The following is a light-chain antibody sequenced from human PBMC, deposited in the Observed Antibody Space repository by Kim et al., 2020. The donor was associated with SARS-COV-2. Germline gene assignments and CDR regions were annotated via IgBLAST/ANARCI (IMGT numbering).Light chain of an antibody. CDR1: QSVSSN. J-gene: IGKJ2*01. CDR3: HQYNNWPPGT. Sequence: EIVMTQSPATLSVSPWERATLSCRASQSVSSNLAWYQHKPGQAPRLLIYGTSTRATGIPARFSGSGSGTEFTLTISSLQSEDFAVYYCHQYNNWPPGTFGQGTKLEI. V-gene: IGKV3-15*01. CDR2: GTS.